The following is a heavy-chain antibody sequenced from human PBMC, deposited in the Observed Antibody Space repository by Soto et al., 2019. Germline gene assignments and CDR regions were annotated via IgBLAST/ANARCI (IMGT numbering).Heavy chain of an antibody. CDR2: ISSSSSYI. CDR1: GFTFSSYS. CDR3: ATFYRSGWTGGGFDP. Sequence: GGSLRLSCAASGFTFSSYSMNWVRQAPGKGLEWVSSISSSSSYIYYADSVKGRFTISRDNAKNSLYLQMNSLRAEDTAVYYCATFYRSGWTGGGFDPWGQGTLVTVSS. J-gene: IGHJ5*02. V-gene: IGHV3-21*01. D-gene: IGHD6-19*01.